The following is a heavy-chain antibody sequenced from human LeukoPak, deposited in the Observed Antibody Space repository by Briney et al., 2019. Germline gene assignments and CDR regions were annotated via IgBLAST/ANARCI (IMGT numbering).Heavy chain of an antibody. CDR3: ARGGRGSAAVVAPRSFDI. V-gene: IGHV3-23*01. CDR2: IRTSGDNT. J-gene: IGHJ3*02. CDR1: GFTFSNYA. D-gene: IGHD3-22*01. Sequence: PGGSLRLSCAASGFTFSNYAMSWVRQAPGKGLEWVSTIRTSGDNTYYADSVKGRFIISRDISKNTLYLQMNSLRAEDSALYYCARGGRGSAAVVAPRSFDIWGQGTMVTVSS.